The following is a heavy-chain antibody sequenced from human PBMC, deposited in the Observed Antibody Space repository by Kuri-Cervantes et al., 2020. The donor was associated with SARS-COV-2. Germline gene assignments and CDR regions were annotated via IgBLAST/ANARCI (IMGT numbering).Heavy chain of an antibody. J-gene: IGHJ3*02. CDR3: AREALGWELLVSAFDI. CDR2: IYYSGNT. V-gene: IGHV4-39*02. CDR1: GGSLSSRSYY. Sequence: GSLRLSCTVSGGSLSSRSYYWGWIRQPPGKGLESIGNIYYSGNTFYNPSLKSRVTISVDTSKNQFSLQLNSVTAADTAVYYCAREALGWELLVSAFDIWGQGTMVTVSS. D-gene: IGHD1-26*01.